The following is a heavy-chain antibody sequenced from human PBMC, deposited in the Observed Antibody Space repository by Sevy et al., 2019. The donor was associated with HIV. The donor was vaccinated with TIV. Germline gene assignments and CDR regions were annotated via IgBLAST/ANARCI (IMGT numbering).Heavy chain of an antibody. D-gene: IGHD3-22*01. Sequence: ASVKVSCKDSGGTFSSYAISWVRQAPGQGLEWMGGIIPIFGTANYTQKFQGRVTITADKSTSTAYMELSSLRSEDTAVYYCARSRYYDSSGYRPPGPDASDIWGQGTMVTVSS. CDR2: IIPIFGTA. CDR1: GGTFSSYA. J-gene: IGHJ3*02. CDR3: ARSRYYDSSGYRPPGPDASDI. V-gene: IGHV1-69*06.